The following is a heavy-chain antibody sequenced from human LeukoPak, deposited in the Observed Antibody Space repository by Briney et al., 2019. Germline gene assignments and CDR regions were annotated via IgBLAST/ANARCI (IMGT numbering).Heavy chain of an antibody. J-gene: IGHJ3*02. CDR3: ARVTSGAFDI. CDR1: GGSMSGYY. CDR2: IYDSGST. V-gene: IGHV4-4*07. Sequence: SETLSLTCTVSGGSMSGYYWIWIRQAAGKGLEWVGRIYDSGSTNYNPSLKSRVTMSVDTSKNQFSLKLSSVTAADTAIYYCARVTSGAFDIWGQGIMVTVSS.